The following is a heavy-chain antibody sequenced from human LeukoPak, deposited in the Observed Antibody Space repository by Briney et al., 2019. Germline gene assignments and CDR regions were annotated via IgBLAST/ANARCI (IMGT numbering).Heavy chain of an antibody. V-gene: IGHV4-34*01. D-gene: IGHD1-26*01. J-gene: IGHJ4*02. Sequence: SETLSLTCAVYGGSFSGYYWSWIRQPPGKGLEWIGEINHSGSTNYNPSLKSRVTISVDTSKNQFSLKLSSVTAADTAVYYCAGDDTTGAPYWGQGTLVTVYS. CDR2: INHSGST. CDR3: AGDDTTGAPY. CDR1: GGSFSGYY.